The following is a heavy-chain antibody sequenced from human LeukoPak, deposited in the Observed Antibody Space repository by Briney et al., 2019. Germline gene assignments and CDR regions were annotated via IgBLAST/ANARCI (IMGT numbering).Heavy chain of an antibody. CDR1: GGSISSGDYY. D-gene: IGHD3-3*01. CDR2: IYTSGST. J-gene: IGHJ3*02. CDR3: ARDPSPYTIFGVPIPFDAFDI. Sequence: SETLSLTCTVSGGSISSGDYYWSWIRQPPGKGLEWIGRIYTSGSTNYNPSLKSRVTMSVDTSKNQFSLKLSSVTAADTAVYYCARDPSPYTIFGVPIPFDAFDIWGQGTMVTVSS. V-gene: IGHV4-61*02.